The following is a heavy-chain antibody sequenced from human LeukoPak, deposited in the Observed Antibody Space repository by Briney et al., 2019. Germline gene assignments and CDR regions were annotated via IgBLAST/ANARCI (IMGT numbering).Heavy chain of an antibody. D-gene: IGHD2-15*01. V-gene: IGHV4-59*01. CDR1: GGSISSYY. Sequence: PSETLCLTCTVSGGSISSYYWSWIRQPPGKGLEWIGYIYYSGSTNYNPSLKSRVTISVDTSKNQFSLKLSSVTAADTAVYHCASPAVGYWGQGTLVTVSS. CDR3: ASPAVGY. J-gene: IGHJ4*02. CDR2: IYYSGST.